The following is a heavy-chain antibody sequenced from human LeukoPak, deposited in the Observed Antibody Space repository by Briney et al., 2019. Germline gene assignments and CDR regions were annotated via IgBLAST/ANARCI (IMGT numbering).Heavy chain of an antibody. CDR1: GDSISSSRFH. Sequence: SETLSLTCTVSGDSISSSRFHWAWIRQPPGKGLEWIGSVLYTGRTFYNPSLKSRVTISVDTSKNQFSLRLGSVTASDTAVYFCARRDVGATIDYWGQGTLVTVSS. CDR2: VLYTGRT. J-gene: IGHJ4*02. D-gene: IGHD1-26*01. V-gene: IGHV4-39*01. CDR3: ARRDVGATIDY.